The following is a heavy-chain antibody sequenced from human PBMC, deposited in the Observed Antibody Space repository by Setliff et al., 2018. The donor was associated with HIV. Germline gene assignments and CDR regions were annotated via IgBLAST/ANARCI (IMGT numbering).Heavy chain of an antibody. CDR2: IDWDDDK. V-gene: IGHV2-70*04. CDR1: GFSLSTSGMR. CDR3: ARIRRRITIFGVVTDYGMDV. Sequence: SGPTLVNPTQTLTLTCTFSGFSLSTSGMRVSWIRQPPGKALEWLARIDWDDDKFYSTSLKTRLTISKDTSKNQVVLTMTNMDPVDTATYYCARIRRRITIFGVVTDYGMDVWGQGTTVTVSS. D-gene: IGHD3-3*01. J-gene: IGHJ6*02.